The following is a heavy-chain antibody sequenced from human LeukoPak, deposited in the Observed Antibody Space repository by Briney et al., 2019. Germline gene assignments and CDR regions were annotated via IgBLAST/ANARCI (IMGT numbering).Heavy chain of an antibody. V-gene: IGHV3-64*01. D-gene: IGHD3-10*01. CDR3: ARGPSGAFDI. J-gene: IGHJ3*02. Sequence: GGSLRLSCAASGFTFSSYAMHWVRQAPGKGLEYVSAISSNGGSTYYANSVKGRFTISRDNSKNTLYLQMGSLRAEDMAVYYCARGPSGAFDIWGQGTMVTVSS. CDR1: GFTFSSYA. CDR2: ISSNGGST.